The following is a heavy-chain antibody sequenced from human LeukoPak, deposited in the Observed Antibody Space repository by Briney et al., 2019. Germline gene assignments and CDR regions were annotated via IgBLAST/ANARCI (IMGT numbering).Heavy chain of an antibody. J-gene: IGHJ4*02. D-gene: IGHD6-13*01. CDR3: AKAPMEDSWYIHFDY. CDR1: GGSISSGGYY. V-gene: IGHV4-31*03. CDR2: IYYSGST. Sequence: PSETLSLTCTVSGGSISSGGYYWSWLRQHPGKGLEWLGYIYYSGSTYYNPSLKSRVTISVDTSKNQFSLKLSSVTAADTAVYYCAKAPMEDSWYIHFDYWGQGTLVTVSS.